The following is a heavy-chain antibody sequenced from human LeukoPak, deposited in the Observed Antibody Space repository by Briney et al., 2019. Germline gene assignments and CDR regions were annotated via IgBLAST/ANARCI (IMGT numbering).Heavy chain of an antibody. Sequence: PGGSLRLSCAAYGFTFPNFWMNWVRQAPGKGLEWVANIKQDGSEQYYVDSVKGRFTISRDNAKNSLYLQMNSLKTEDTGVYYCATLDWPRRTSFYYYGMDVWGQGTTVTVSS. CDR1: GFTFPNFW. CDR2: IKQDGSEQ. J-gene: IGHJ6*02. D-gene: IGHD3/OR15-3a*01. V-gene: IGHV3-7*03. CDR3: ATLDWPRRTSFYYYGMDV.